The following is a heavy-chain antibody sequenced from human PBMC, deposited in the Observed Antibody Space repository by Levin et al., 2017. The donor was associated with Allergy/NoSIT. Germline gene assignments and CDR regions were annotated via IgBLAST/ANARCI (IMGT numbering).Heavy chain of an antibody. CDR1: GFTFSSHW. Sequence: GGSLRLSCAASGFTFSSHWMSWVRQAPGKGLEWVANINQEGSEKYYVDSVKGRLTVSRDNAKNSLYLQMNSLRVEDTAVYYWARDGVDAGVYFDYWGQGTLVTASS. V-gene: IGHV3-7*01. CDR2: INQEGSEK. CDR3: ARDGVDAGVYFDY. D-gene: IGHD3-10*01. J-gene: IGHJ4*02.